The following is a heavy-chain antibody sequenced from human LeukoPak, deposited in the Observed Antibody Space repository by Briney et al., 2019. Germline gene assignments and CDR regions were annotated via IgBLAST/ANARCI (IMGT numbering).Heavy chain of an antibody. D-gene: IGHD1-20*01. CDR1: GGTFSSYA. CDR3: ARDGTGITGTPRDYYYYGMDV. J-gene: IGHJ6*02. V-gene: IGHV1-69*04. CDR2: IIPILGIA. Sequence: GASVKVSCKASGGTFSSYAISWVRQAPGQGLEWMGRIIPILGIANYAQKFQGRVTITADKSTSTAYMELSSLRSEDTAVYYCARDGTGITGTPRDYYYYGMDVWGQGTTVTVSS.